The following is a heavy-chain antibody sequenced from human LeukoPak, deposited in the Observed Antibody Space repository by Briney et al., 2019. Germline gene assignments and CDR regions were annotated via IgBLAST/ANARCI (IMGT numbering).Heavy chain of an antibody. CDR2: ISAYNGNT. D-gene: IGHD2-2*02. CDR3: ARDQPAVWPYPDPLDY. V-gene: IGHV1-18*01. J-gene: IGHJ4*02. Sequence: ASVKVSCKASGYTFTSYGISWVRQAPGQGLEWMGWISAYNGNTNYAQKLQGRVTMTTDTSTSTAYMELRSLRSDDTAVYYCARDQPAVWPYPDPLDYWGQGTLVTVSS. CDR1: GYTFTSYG.